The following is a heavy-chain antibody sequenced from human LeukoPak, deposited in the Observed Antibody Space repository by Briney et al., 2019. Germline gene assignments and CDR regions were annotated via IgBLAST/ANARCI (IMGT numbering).Heavy chain of an antibody. CDR1: GYSISSGYY. V-gene: IGHV4-38-2*02. CDR2: IYHSGST. CDR3: ARVNLDECNWFDP. J-gene: IGHJ5*02. Sequence: PSETLSLTCTVSGYSISSGYYWGWIRQPPGKGLEWIGSIYHSGSTYYNPSLKGRVTISVDTSKNQFSLKLSSVTAADTAVYYWARVNLDECNWFDPWGQGTLVTVSS. D-gene: IGHD1-14*01.